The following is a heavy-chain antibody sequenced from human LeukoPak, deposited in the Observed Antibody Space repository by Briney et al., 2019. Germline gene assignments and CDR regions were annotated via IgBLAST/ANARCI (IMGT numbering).Heavy chain of an antibody. CDR3: APPPIAATGN. V-gene: IGHV3-7*01. D-gene: IGHD6-13*01. Sequence: PGGSLRLSCAASGFTFDDYAMHWVRQAPGEGLEWVANIRQDGGAKNYVDSVKGRFTISRDNAKKSLYLQMNSLRAEDTAVYYCAPPPIAATGNWGQGTLVTVSS. CDR1: GFTFDDYA. J-gene: IGHJ4*02. CDR2: IRQDGGAK.